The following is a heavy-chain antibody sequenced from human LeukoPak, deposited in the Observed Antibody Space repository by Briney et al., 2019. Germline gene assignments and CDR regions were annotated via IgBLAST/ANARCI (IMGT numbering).Heavy chain of an antibody. CDR2: ISGSGGST. CDR1: GFTFSSYA. Sequence: GGSLRLSCAASGFTFSSYAMSWVRQAPGKGLEWVSAISGSGGSTYYADSVKGRFTISRDNSKNTLYLHMNSLRAEDTAVYYCAKDVRASGSPYFDYWGQGTLVTVSS. D-gene: IGHD3-22*01. J-gene: IGHJ4*02. V-gene: IGHV3-23*01. CDR3: AKDVRASGSPYFDY.